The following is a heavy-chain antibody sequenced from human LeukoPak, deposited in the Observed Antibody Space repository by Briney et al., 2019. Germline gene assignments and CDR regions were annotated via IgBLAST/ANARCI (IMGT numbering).Heavy chain of an antibody. CDR3: AKGRDYGDYYQYFQH. Sequence: PGGSLRLSCAASGCTFSSYGMQWVRQAPGKGLEWVAVISYDGSNKYYADSVKGRFTISRDNSKNTLYLQMNSLRAEDTAVYYCAKGRDYGDYYQYFQHWGQGTLVTVSS. CDR1: GCTFSSYG. V-gene: IGHV3-30*18. CDR2: ISYDGSNK. D-gene: IGHD4-17*01. J-gene: IGHJ1*01.